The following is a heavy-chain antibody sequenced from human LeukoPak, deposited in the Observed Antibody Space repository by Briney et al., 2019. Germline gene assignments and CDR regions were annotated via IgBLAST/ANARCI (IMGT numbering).Heavy chain of an antibody. CDR1: GGSFSGYY. J-gene: IGHJ4*02. D-gene: IGHD1-7*01. Sequence: SETLSLTCAVYGGSFSGYYWSWIRQPPGRGLEWIGEINHSGSTNYNPSLKSRVTISVDTSKNQFSLKVSSVTAADTAVYYCARGRVTGTTPLLWWGQGTLVTVSS. V-gene: IGHV4-34*01. CDR2: INHSGST. CDR3: ARGRVTGTTPLLW.